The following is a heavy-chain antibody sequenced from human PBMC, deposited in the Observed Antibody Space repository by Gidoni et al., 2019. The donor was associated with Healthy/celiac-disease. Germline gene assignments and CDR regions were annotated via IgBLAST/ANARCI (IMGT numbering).Heavy chain of an antibody. D-gene: IGHD1-26*01. CDR3: ARGRRELQI. CDR1: GGSFSGYY. Sequence: QVQLQQWGAGLLKPSETLSLTRAVYGGSFSGYYWSWIRQPPGKGLEWIGEINHSGSTNYNPSLKSRVTISVDTSKNQFSLKLSSVTAADTAVYYCARGRRELQIWGQGTMVTVSS. J-gene: IGHJ3*02. CDR2: INHSGST. V-gene: IGHV4-34*01.